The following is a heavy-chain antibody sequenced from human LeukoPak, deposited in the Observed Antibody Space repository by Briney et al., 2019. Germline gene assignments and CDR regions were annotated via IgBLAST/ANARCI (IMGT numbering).Heavy chain of an antibody. J-gene: IGHJ3*02. V-gene: IGHV1-8*03. CDR2: MNPNSSNR. D-gene: IGHD2-2*01. Sequence: GPSVKVSCKASVYTFTSYDINWVRQATGQGLEWMGWMNPNSSNRGYAQQFQGRVTITRNTSISTAYMELSSLRSEDTAVYYCARGNLQLLIDIWGQGTMVT. CDR1: VYTFTSYD. CDR3: ARGNLQLLIDI.